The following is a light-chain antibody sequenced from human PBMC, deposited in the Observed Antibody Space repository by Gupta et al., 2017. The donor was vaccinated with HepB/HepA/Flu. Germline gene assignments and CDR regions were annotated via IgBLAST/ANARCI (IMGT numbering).Light chain of an antibody. Sequence: EIVMTQSPATLSVSPGERATLSCRTSQSVSSNLAWYQRKPGQAPRLLVYGASTRATGIPARFSVSGSGTDFTLTISSLQSEDFVVYYCQQYNNWPLTFGGGTKVEIK. CDR3: QQYNNWPLT. CDR2: GAS. CDR1: QSVSSN. V-gene: IGKV3-15*01. J-gene: IGKJ4*01.